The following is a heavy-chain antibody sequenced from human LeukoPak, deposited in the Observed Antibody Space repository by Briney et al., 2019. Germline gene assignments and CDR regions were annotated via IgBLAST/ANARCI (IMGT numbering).Heavy chain of an antibody. CDR3: ARDLCGRSCPSADYYYGMDV. Sequence: ASVKVSCKASGYTFTGYGISWVRQAPGQGLEWMGWISAYNGNTNYAQKLQGRVTMTTDTSTSTAYMELRSLRSDDTAVYYCARDLCGRSCPSADYYYGMDVWGQGTTVTVSS. CDR2: ISAYNGNT. V-gene: IGHV1-18*01. D-gene: IGHD2-2*01. J-gene: IGHJ6*02. CDR1: GYTFTGYG.